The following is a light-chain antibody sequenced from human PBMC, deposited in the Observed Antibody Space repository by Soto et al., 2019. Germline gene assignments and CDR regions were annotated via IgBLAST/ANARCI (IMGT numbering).Light chain of an antibody. J-gene: IGKJ1*01. V-gene: IGKV1-39*01. CDR2: AAS. CDR3: QQSYSTPRT. CDR1: QSISSY. Sequence: DIQMTQSPSTLAASVGDRVTITCRASQSISSYLNWYQQRPGKAPILLIYAASNLQSGVPSRFSGSGSGTEFTLTISSLQPEDFAIYYCQQSYSTPRTFGQGTKVDI.